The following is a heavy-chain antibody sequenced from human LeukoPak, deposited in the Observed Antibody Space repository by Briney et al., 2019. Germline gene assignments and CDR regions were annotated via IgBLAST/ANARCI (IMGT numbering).Heavy chain of an antibody. CDR1: GYTFTMNG. D-gene: IGHD2-2*01. CDR3: ARERSTSCSFDY. V-gene: IGHV1-18*01. Sequence: ASVKVSCKASGYTFTMNGISWVRQAPGQGLEWMGWTSTYNDKTNYAQRLQGRVTMTTDTSTSTAYMELRSLRSDDTAVYYCARERSTSCSFDYWGQGTLVTVSS. J-gene: IGHJ4*02. CDR2: TSTYNDKT.